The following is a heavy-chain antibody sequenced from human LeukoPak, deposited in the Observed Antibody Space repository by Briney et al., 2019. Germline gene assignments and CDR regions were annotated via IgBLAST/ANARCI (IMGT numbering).Heavy chain of an antibody. CDR1: GFTFSSYG. D-gene: IGHD3-22*01. Sequence: PGGSLRLSCAASGFTFSSYGMHWVRQAPGKGLEWVAVIWYDGSNKYYADSVKGRFTISRDNSKSTLYLQMNSLRAEDTAVYYCARGGRTYYYDSSGSTTYYMDVWGKGTTVTVSS. J-gene: IGHJ6*03. V-gene: IGHV3-33*01. CDR3: ARGGRTYYYDSSGSTTYYMDV. CDR2: IWYDGSNK.